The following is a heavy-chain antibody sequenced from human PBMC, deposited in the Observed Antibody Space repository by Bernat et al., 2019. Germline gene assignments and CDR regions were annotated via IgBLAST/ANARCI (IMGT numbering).Heavy chain of an antibody. CDR3: AAKMSGGWYDAFDV. CDR2: IYPSDSNT. CDR1: GYSFTISW. Sequence: EVQLVQSGAEVNKPGESLKISCKGSGYSFTISWIGWVRQTPVKGLEWMGIIYPSDSNTRYSPSFQGKVIISVDKSISTAYLQWSSLKASDTAIYYCAAKMSGGWYDAFDVWGHGTMVTVSS. V-gene: IGHV5-51*01. J-gene: IGHJ3*01. D-gene: IGHD6-19*01.